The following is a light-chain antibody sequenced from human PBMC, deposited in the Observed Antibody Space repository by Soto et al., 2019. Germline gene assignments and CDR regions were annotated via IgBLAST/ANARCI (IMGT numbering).Light chain of an antibody. CDR3: QQYGRSPLMYT. V-gene: IGKV3-20*01. CDR2: GAS. J-gene: IGKJ2*01. CDR1: QSITNNF. Sequence: EIVLTQSPGTLSLSPGERATLSCRASQSITNNFLAWYQQKPGQAPRLLIYGASTRAAGVPDRFSGSGSGTDFTLTITRLEPEDFAVYYSQQYGRSPLMYTFGQGTKLGVK.